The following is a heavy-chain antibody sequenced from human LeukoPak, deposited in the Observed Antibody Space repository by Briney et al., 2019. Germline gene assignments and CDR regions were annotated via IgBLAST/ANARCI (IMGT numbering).Heavy chain of an antibody. J-gene: IGHJ4*02. CDR3: ACTVLQRGSYVNPFDY. CDR2: MNPNSGNT. D-gene: IGHD1-26*01. CDR1: GYTFTSYD. V-gene: IGHV1-8*01. Sequence: ASVKVSCKASGYTFTSYDINWVRQATGQGLEWMGWMNPNSGNTGYAQKFQGRVTMTRNTSISTAYMELSSLRSEDTAIYYCACTVLQRGSYVNPFDYWGQGTLVTVSS.